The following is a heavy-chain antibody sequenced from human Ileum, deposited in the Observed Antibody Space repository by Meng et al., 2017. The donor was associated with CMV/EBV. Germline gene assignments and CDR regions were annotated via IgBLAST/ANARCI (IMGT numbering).Heavy chain of an antibody. CDR2: VYSSATDT. CDR1: GFTFREYT. V-gene: IGHV3-23*03. Sequence: GGSLRLSCVATGFTFREYTLSWVRKAPGKGLEYISFVYSSATDTHPAESLKGRFTISRDNSKNSPYLQMNDLGADDTATYYCARSANWGYYDYWGQGTLVTVSS. D-gene: IGHD7-27*01. J-gene: IGHJ4*02. CDR3: ARSANWGYYDY.